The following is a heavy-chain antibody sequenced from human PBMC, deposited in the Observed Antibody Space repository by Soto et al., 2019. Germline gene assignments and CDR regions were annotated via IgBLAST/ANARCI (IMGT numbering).Heavy chain of an antibody. CDR1: GDSITTNY. J-gene: IGHJ4*02. D-gene: IGHD6-19*01. V-gene: IGHV4-59*10. CDR3: ARNAYGWWNSY. Sequence: SETLSLTCAVSGDSITTNYWSWGRQSGGKGLEWIGRIHASRGANYNPSLKSRLTMSIDTSNNQFSLNLTSVTDADTAVYFCARNAYGWWNSYWGQGIVVTVS. CDR2: IHASRGA.